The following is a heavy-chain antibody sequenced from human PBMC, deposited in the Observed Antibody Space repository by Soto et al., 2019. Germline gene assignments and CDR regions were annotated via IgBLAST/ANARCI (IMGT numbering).Heavy chain of an antibody. Sequence: DVQLLESGGGLVQPGESLRLSCAASGFSFSNFAMSWVRQAPGKGLEWVSGIGAGGDITFYADSVKGRFGISRDNSKNTLYLQVNSLRAEDTAVYSCAKDDFTYRGEDYIDHCGPGTLVTVSS. V-gene: IGHV3-23*01. CDR1: GFSFSNFA. CDR2: IGAGGDIT. J-gene: IGHJ4*02. D-gene: IGHD2-21*01. CDR3: AKDDFTYRGEDYIDH.